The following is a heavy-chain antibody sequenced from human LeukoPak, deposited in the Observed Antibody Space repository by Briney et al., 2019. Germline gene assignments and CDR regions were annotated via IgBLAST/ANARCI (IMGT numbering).Heavy chain of an antibody. CDR3: AKDHLGFPANYFDY. Sequence: GGSLRHSCAASGFTFSSYAMSWVRQAPGKGLEWVSAISGSGGSTYYADSVKGRFTISRDNSKNTLYLQMNSLRAEDTAVYYCAKDHLGFPANYFDYWGQGTLVTVSS. CDR2: ISGSGGST. V-gene: IGHV3-23*01. CDR1: GFTFSSYA. D-gene: IGHD3-10*01. J-gene: IGHJ4*02.